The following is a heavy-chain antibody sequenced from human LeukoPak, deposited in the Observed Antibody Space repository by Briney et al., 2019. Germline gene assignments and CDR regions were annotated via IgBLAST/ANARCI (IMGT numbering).Heavy chain of an antibody. D-gene: IGHD1-1*01. CDR2: IRGSGDRT. CDR3: AKDRGEHWFDP. V-gene: IGHV3-23*01. CDR1: GFTFSAPA. J-gene: IGHJ5*02. Sequence: TGGSLRLSCAASGFTFSAPAMSWVRQAPGKGLEWVSVIRGSGDRTYNADSVKGRFTISRDNSKDTLYLQMNSLRAEDTAIYYCAKDRGEHWFDPWGQGTLVTVSS.